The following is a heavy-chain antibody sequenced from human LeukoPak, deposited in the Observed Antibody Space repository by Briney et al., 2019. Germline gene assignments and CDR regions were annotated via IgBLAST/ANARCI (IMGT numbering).Heavy chain of an antibody. J-gene: IGHJ4*02. Sequence: SETLSLTCTVSGGSISSYYWSWIRQPPGKGLEWIGYIYYSGRTTYNPSLKSRVTISVDTSKNQFSLRLSSVTAADTAVYYCARSQHFDWLTDYWGQGTLVTVSS. CDR2: IYYSGRT. CDR3: ARSQHFDWLTDY. V-gene: IGHV4-59*01. CDR1: GGSISSYY. D-gene: IGHD3-9*01.